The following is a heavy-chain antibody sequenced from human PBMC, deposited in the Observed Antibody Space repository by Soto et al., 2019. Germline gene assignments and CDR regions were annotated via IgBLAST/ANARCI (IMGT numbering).Heavy chain of an antibody. J-gene: IGHJ5*02. V-gene: IGHV3-23*01. CDR3: AKDQGLYSSSCFDH. CDR2: TTGSGGSA. Sequence: WGSLRLSCAASGFTFSSYAMSWVRQAPGKGLECVSATTGSGGSAYYADSVQGRFTISRDNSKNTLYLQMNSLRAEDTAVYCCAKDQGLYSSSCFDHWGQGTLVTVYS. CDR1: GFTFSSYA. D-gene: IGHD6-13*01.